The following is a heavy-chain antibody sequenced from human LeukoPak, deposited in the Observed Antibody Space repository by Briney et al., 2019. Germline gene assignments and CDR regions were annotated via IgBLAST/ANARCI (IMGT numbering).Heavy chain of an antibody. J-gene: IGHJ5*02. D-gene: IGHD4-17*01. CDR3: ARNPTVTTGRPRTSWFDP. CDR2: MNLNSGNT. V-gene: IGHV1-8*01. Sequence: ASVKVSCKASGYTFTSYDINWVRQATGQGLEWMGWMNLNSGNTGYAQKFQGRVTMTRNIFLSTAYMELSRLRSEDTAVYYCARNPTVTTGRPRTSWFDPWGPGTLVTVSS. CDR1: GYTFTSYD.